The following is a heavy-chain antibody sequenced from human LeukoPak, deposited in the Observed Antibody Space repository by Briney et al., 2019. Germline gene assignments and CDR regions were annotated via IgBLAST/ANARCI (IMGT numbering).Heavy chain of an antibody. CDR2: INTNTGNP. CDR3: ARCLWFGELSNLFDY. CDR1: GYTFTSYA. Sequence: ASVKVSCKASGYTFTSYAMNWVRQAPGQGLEWMGWINTNTGNPTYAQGFTGRFVFSLDTSVSTAYLQISSLKAEDTAVYYCARCLWFGELSNLFDYWGQGTLVTASS. V-gene: IGHV7-4-1*02. D-gene: IGHD3-10*01. J-gene: IGHJ4*02.